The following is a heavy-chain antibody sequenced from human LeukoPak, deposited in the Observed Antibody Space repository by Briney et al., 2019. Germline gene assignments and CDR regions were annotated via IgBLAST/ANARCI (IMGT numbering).Heavy chain of an antibody. CDR2: IFPDDSDT. V-gene: IGHV5-51*01. Sequence: GESLKISCRFSGFDFTRDWIGWVRLMPGKGLEWMGIIFPDDSDTRYSPSFQGQVTLSADKSFSTAYLQWSSLKASDTAIYYCARRDPTTVTAFDYWGQGTLVTVSS. CDR3: ARRDPTTVTAFDY. CDR1: GFDFTRDW. J-gene: IGHJ4*02. D-gene: IGHD4-17*01.